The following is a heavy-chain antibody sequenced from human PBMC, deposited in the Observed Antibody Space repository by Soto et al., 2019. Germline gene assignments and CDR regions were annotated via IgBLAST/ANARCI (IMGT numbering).Heavy chain of an antibody. J-gene: IGHJ6*02. V-gene: IGHV1-18*01. CDR1: GYTFTIYG. Sequence: ASVKVSCKASGYTFTIYGISCVLQSPGQGLEWMGWISAYNGNTNYAQKLQGRVTMTTDTSTSTAYMELRSLRSDDTAVYYCARDGRPYYYGMDVWGQGTTVTVSS. CDR2: ISAYNGNT. CDR3: ARDGRPYYYGMDV.